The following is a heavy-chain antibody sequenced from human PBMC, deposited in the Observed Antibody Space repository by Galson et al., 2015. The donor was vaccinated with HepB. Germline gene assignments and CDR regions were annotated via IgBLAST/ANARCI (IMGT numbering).Heavy chain of an antibody. D-gene: IGHD1-7*01. V-gene: IGHV3-15*01. Sequence: SLRLSCAASGFTFSKAWMSWVRQTPGKGLEWVGRIKDITDGGTTDYAAPVKGRFTVSRDDSINTLYLHMNSLQTEDIAVYYCTTVDWTYKRSGYFDFWGQGTLVTVSS. CDR3: TTVDWTYKRSGYFDF. J-gene: IGHJ4*02. CDR2: IKDITDGGTT. CDR1: GFTFSKAW.